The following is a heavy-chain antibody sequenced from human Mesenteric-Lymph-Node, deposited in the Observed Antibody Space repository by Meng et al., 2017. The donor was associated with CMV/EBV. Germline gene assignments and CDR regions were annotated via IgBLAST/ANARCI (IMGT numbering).Heavy chain of an antibody. V-gene: IGHV3-21*01. CDR3: ARVECSSTSCYAAGYYYYGMDV. Sequence: MRWIREAKEKGMEGDSSISSSRREIYYAESVKGRITISRDNAKNSLYLQMNRLRAEDTAVYYCARVECSSTSCYAAGYYYYGMDVWGQGTTVTVSS. J-gene: IGHJ6*02. CDR2: ISSSRREI. D-gene: IGHD2-2*01.